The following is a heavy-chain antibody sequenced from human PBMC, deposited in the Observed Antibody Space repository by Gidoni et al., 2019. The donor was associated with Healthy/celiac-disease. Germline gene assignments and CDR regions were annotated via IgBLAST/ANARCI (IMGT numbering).Heavy chain of an antibody. D-gene: IGHD2-2*02. Sequence: EVQLVESGGGLVKPGRSLRLSCTASGFTFGDYAMSWFRQAPGKGLQWVGFIRSKAYGGTTEYAASVKGRFTISRDDSKSIAYLQMNSLKTEDTAVYYCTRRIVVVPAAIPSYYYYGMDVWGQGTTVTVSS. CDR3: TRRIVVVPAAIPSYYYYGMDV. CDR1: GFTFGDYA. J-gene: IGHJ6*02. CDR2: IRSKAYGGTT. V-gene: IGHV3-49*05.